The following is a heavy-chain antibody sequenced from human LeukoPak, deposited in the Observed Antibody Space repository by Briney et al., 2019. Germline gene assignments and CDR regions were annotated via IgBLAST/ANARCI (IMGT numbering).Heavy chain of an antibody. CDR2: ISGSGGST. CDR3: AKGGAKAGGVIDY. CDR1: GFTFSSYA. J-gene: IGHJ4*02. D-gene: IGHD1-26*01. V-gene: IGHV3-23*01. Sequence: GGSLRLSCAASGFTFSSYAMSWVRQAPGKGLEWVSAISGSGGSTYYADSVKGRFTIPRDNSKNTLYLQMNSLGAEDTAVYYCAKGGAKAGGVIDYWGQGTLVTVSS.